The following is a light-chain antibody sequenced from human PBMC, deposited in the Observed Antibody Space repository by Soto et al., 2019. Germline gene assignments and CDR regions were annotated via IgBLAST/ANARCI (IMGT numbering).Light chain of an antibody. Sequence: DIQMTQSPSTLSASVGDRVTITCRASQSISSWLAWYQQKPGKAPKVLIYDASSLQSGVPSRFSGSGSGTEFTLTISSMQPDDLATYYCQQYHGFSRTFGQGTKVDI. J-gene: IGKJ1*01. V-gene: IGKV1-5*01. CDR2: DAS. CDR1: QSISSW. CDR3: QQYHGFSRT.